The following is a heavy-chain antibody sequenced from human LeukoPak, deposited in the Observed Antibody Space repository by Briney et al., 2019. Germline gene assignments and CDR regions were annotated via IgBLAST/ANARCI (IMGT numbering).Heavy chain of an antibody. V-gene: IGHV3-23*01. Sequence: GGSLRLSCAASGFTISNYAMSWVRQPPGKGLEWVSGISGGGGSTHYADSVKGRFIIARNNSKTTKYLQMNSLRAEDTAVYDCEKKGGYDEWYYFDYWGQGTLVTVPS. CDR1: GFTISNYA. CDR3: EKKGGYDEWYYFDY. J-gene: IGHJ4*02. CDR2: ISGGGGST. D-gene: IGHD3-22*01.